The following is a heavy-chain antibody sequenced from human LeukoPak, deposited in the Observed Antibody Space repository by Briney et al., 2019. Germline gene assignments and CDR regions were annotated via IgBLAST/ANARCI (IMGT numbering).Heavy chain of an antibody. V-gene: IGHV3-66*01. D-gene: IGHD6-19*01. Sequence: GGSLRLSCVASGFTVSSNYMSWVRQAPGKGLEWVSVIYSGGSTYYADSVKGRFTISRDNSKNTLYLQMNSLRAEDTAVYYCARGDSSGWYYYFDYWGQGTLVTVSS. CDR3: ARGDSSGWYYYFDY. CDR2: IYSGGST. J-gene: IGHJ4*02. CDR1: GFTVSSNY.